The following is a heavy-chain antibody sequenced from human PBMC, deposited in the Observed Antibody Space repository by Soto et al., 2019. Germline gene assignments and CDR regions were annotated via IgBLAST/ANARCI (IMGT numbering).Heavy chain of an antibody. Sequence: EVQLSESGGDLVQPGGSLRLSCAASGFTFSSCAMHWVRQAPGRGLEWVSIISGSGGTTYYTDSVKGRFTISRDNSNITLHLQMNSLRVEDTAVYYCAKGVRGSSGWSIDYWGQGTLVAVSS. CDR3: AKGVRGSSGWSIDY. J-gene: IGHJ4*02. CDR2: ISGSGGTT. V-gene: IGHV3-23*01. CDR1: GFTFSSCA. D-gene: IGHD6-19*01.